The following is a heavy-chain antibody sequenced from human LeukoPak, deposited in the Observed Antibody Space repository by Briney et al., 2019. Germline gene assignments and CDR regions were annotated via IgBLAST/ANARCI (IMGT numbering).Heavy chain of an antibody. CDR1: GYTFTGYY. CDR2: INPNSGDT. CDR3: ATQRGSYLWGTDFDY. Sequence: GASVKVSCKASGYTFTGYYMHWVRKAPGQGLEWMGWINPNSGDTKYAQKFQGRVTMTRDTSISTAYMDLSRLRSDDTAVYYCATQRGSYLWGTDFDYWGQGTLVTVSS. V-gene: IGHV1-2*02. D-gene: IGHD3-16*01. J-gene: IGHJ4*02.